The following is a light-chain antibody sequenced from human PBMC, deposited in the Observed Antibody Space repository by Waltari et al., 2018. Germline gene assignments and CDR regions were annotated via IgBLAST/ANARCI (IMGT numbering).Light chain of an antibody. CDR3: LSYTNTAARV. CDR1: SSDVGAFDY. V-gene: IGLV2-14*01. CDR2: EVS. J-gene: IGLJ3*02. Sequence: QSALTHPASVSGSPGQSITISCTRTSSDVGAFDYVSWYQHHPGKAPKLMIYEVSNRPSGVSNRCSGSKSGNTASLTISGLQAEDEADYYCLSYTNTAARVFGGGTKLTVL.